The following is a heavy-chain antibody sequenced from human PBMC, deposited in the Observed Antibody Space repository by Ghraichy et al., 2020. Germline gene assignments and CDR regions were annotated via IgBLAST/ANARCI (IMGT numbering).Heavy chain of an antibody. J-gene: IGHJ6*02. CDR1: GFTSSNAW. V-gene: IGHV3-15*01. CDR2: IKSKTDGGTT. CDR3: TTENLYYYYYGMDV. Sequence: LSLTCAASGFTSSNAWMSWVRQAPGKGLEWVGRIKSKTDGGTTDYAAPVKGRFTISRDDSKNTLYLQMNSLKTEDTAVYYCTTENLYYYYYGMDVWGQGTTVTVSS.